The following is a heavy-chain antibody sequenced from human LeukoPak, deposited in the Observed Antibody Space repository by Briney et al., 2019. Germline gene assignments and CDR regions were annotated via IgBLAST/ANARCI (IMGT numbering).Heavy chain of an antibody. J-gene: IGHJ4*02. V-gene: IGHV4-59*01. D-gene: IGHD4-17*01. CDR1: GGSISSYY. CDR2: IYYSGST. CDR3: ARDDYGDNPFDY. Sequence: SETLSLTCTVSGGSISSYYWSWIRQPPGKGLEWIGYIYYSGSTNYNPSLKSRVTISVDTSKNQFSLKLSSVTAADTAAYYCARDDYGDNPFDYWGQGTLVTVSS.